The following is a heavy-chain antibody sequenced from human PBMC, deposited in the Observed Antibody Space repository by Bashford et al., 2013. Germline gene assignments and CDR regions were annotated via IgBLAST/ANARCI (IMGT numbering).Heavy chain of an antibody. CDR3: ARFVSSSGYYFDY. J-gene: IGHJ4*02. CDR1: GGSFSGYY. CDR2: INHSGST. V-gene: IGHV4-34*01. D-gene: IGHD6-13*01. Sequence: SSETLSLTCAVYGGSFSGYYWSWIRQPPGKGLEWIGEINHSGSTNYNPSLKSRVTISVDTSKNQFSLKLSSVTAADTAVYYCARFVSSSGYYFDYWGQGTLVTVSS.